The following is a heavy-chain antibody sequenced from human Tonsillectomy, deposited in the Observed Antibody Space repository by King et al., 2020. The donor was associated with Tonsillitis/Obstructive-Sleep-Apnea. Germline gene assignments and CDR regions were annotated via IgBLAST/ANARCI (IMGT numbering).Heavy chain of an antibody. V-gene: IGHV5-51*01. CDR1: GYSFTNYW. Sequence: QLVQSGAEVKKPGEALKLSCKGSGYSFTNYWIGWVRQMPGKGLECMGVIHPGDSDTRYSPAFQGQFDISVDKSISTAYPQWSSLKASDTAIYYCARSTGFPWWFDPWGQGTLVTVSS. J-gene: IGHJ5*02. CDR2: IHPGDSDT. D-gene: IGHD1-1*01. CDR3: ARSTGFPWWFDP.